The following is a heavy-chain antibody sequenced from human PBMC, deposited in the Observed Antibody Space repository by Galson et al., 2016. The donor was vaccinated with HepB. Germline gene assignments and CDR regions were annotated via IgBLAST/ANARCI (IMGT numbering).Heavy chain of an antibody. CDR1: GASISDSNW. Sequence: SETLSLTCAVSGASISDSNWWTWVRQVPGKGLEWIGEIYHTGTSNNSPFLSSRFTLSVDKSRNQFSLNLTSVTAADTAVYYCARGGDPDYFDYWGQGTLVTVSS. CDR3: ARGGDPDYFDY. CDR2: IYHTGTS. J-gene: IGHJ4*02. D-gene: IGHD2-21*02. V-gene: IGHV4-4*02.